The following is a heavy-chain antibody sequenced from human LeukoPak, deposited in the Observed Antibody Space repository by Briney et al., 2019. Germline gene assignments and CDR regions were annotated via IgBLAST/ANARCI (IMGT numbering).Heavy chain of an antibody. CDR2: IIPIFGTA. Sequence: SVKVPCKASGGTFSSYAISWVRQAPGQGLEWMGRIIPIFGTANYAQKFQGRVTITTDESTSTAYMELSSLRSEDTAVYYCARDRIAVAVVYYFDYWGQGTLVTVSP. J-gene: IGHJ4*02. D-gene: IGHD6-19*01. V-gene: IGHV1-69*05. CDR3: ARDRIAVAVVYYFDY. CDR1: GGTFSSYA.